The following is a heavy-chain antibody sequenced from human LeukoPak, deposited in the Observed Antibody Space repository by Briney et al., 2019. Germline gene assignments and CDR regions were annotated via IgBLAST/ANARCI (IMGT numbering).Heavy chain of an antibody. D-gene: IGHD2-15*01. CDR3: ARGSPYQK. V-gene: IGHV4-39*01. CDR1: GGSISSSSYY. CDR2: IYYSGTT. Sequence: PSETLSLTCTVSGGSISSSSYYWGWVRQPPGKGPEWIGTIYYSGTTYYNPSLKSRVTVSVDTSKNQFSLKLNSVTAADTAVYYCARGSPYQKWGQGTLVTVSS. J-gene: IGHJ4*02.